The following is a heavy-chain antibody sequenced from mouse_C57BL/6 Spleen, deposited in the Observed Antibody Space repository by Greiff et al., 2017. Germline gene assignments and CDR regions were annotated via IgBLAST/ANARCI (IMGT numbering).Heavy chain of an antibody. J-gene: IGHJ3*01. Sequence: EVQGVESGGGLVKPGGSLKLSCAASGFTFSDYGMHWVRQAPEKGLEWVAYISSGSSTIYYADTVKGRFTISRDNAKNTLFLQMTSLRSEDPAMYYCAREDYGSSYRAWFAYWGQGTLVTVSA. CDR2: ISSGSSTI. CDR3: AREDYGSSYRAWFAY. D-gene: IGHD1-1*01. CDR1: GFTFSDYG. V-gene: IGHV5-17*01.